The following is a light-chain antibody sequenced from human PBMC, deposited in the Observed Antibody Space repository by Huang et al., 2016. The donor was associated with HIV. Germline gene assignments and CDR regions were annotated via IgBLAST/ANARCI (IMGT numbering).Light chain of an antibody. J-gene: IGKJ2*01. V-gene: IGKV3-15*01. Sequence: EIVMTQSPATLSVSPGERVTLSCRARQSINSNLAWYQQKPGQAPRLLICGASTRATGIPARFSGSGSGTEFTLTISNLQSEDFAVYYCQQFNNWPPYTFGQGTKLEIK. CDR2: GAS. CDR3: QQFNNWPPYT. CDR1: QSINSN.